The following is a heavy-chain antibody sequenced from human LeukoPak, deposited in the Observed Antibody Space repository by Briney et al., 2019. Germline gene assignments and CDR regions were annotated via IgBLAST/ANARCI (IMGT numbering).Heavy chain of an antibody. Sequence: PSETLSLTCTVSGYSISSGYYWGWIRQPPGKGLEWIGSIYHSGSTYYNPSLKSRVTISVDTSKNQFSLKLSSVTAADTAVYYCARVERSYYGSGSPFDYWGQGTLVTVSS. J-gene: IGHJ4*02. D-gene: IGHD3-10*01. V-gene: IGHV4-38-2*02. CDR2: IYHSGST. CDR3: ARVERSYYGSGSPFDY. CDR1: GYSISSGYY.